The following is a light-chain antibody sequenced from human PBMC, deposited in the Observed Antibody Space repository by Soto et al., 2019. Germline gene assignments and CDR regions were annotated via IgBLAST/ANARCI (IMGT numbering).Light chain of an antibody. J-gene: IGLJ3*02. CDR1: SSNIGAGYD. Sequence: QLVLTQPPSVSGAPGQRVTISCTGSSSNIGAGYDVHWYHQLPGTAPKILIFGNSYRPSGVPDRFSGSKSGSSASLAISGLQVEDEADYYCQSYDISLSAWVFGGGTKLTVL. V-gene: IGLV1-40*01. CDR3: QSYDISLSAWV. CDR2: GNS.